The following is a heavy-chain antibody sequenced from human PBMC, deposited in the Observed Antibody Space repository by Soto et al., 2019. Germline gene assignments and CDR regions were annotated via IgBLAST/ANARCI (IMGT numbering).Heavy chain of an antibody. Sequence: GGSLRLSCAASGFAFSTYAMHWVRQAPGKGLEWVAVIWYDGSNNYYADSVKGRFTIPRDNSKNALYLHMNSLRAEDTAVYYCARERTGTTFDYWGEGTLVPVSS. CDR3: ARERTGTTFDY. V-gene: IGHV3-33*01. CDR2: IWYDGSNN. D-gene: IGHD1-7*01. CDR1: GFAFSTYA. J-gene: IGHJ4*02.